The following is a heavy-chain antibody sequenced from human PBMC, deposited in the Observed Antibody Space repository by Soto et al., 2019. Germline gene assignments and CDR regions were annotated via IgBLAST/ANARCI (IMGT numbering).Heavy chain of an antibody. D-gene: IGHD2-21*01. V-gene: IGHV3-15*01. J-gene: IGHJ4*02. CDR2: IKRKADGETT. CDR1: GFTFSDVW. Sequence: EVQLVESGGGLVKPGGSLRLSCAASGFTFSDVWMSWVRQAPGKGLEWVGRIKRKADGETTDYAAPVKGRFTISRDDSTYTLYLQMNSLKTEDTAVDYCTTYWGWYHPDSWAQGALVTVSS. CDR3: TTYWGWYHPDS.